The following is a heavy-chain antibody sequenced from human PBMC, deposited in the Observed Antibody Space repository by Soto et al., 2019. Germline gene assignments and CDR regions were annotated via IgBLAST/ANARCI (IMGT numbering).Heavy chain of an antibody. V-gene: IGHV4-4*02. CDR1: CDSVTSNVW. Sequence: SETLSLTCAVSCDSVTSNVWWSWVRQPPGKGLEWIGEAYHNGLTDYNPSLKSRVSMSVDTSKNEFSLKLTSLTAADTAIYYCARDAAVPGESDRFDYWGQGTLVTVSS. CDR3: ARDAAVPGESDRFDY. CDR2: AYHNGLT. D-gene: IGHD6-19*01. J-gene: IGHJ4*02.